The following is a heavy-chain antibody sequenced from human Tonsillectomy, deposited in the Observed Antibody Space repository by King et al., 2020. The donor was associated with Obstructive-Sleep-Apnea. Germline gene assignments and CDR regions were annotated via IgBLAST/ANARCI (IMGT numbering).Heavy chain of an antibody. Sequence: QLQESGPGLVKPSETLSLTCTVSGGSISSYYWSWIRQPAGKGLEGIGRIYTSGSTNYNPSLKRRVTMSVDTSKNQFSLKLSSVTAADTAVYYCARDYGSGFLIWFDPWGQGTLVTVSS. D-gene: IGHD3-10*01. CDR3: ARDYGSGFLIWFDP. J-gene: IGHJ5*02. V-gene: IGHV4-4*07. CDR1: GGSISSYY. CDR2: IYTSGST.